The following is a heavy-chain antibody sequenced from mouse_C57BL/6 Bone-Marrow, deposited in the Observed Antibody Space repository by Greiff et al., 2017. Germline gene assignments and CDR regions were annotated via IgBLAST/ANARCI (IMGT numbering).Heavy chain of an antibody. J-gene: IGHJ1*03. CDR1: YTFSRRVH. D-gene: IGHD2-2*01. CDR2: GQGLEWIG. V-gene: IGHV1-87*01. Sequence: QVQLQQSGPELARPWASVKISCQAFYTFSRRVHFAIRDTNYWMQWVKQRPGQGLEWIGAIYHGNGDTSYNQKFKGKATLTADKSSSTASMQLSSLTSEYSAVYYGAGGGYDGGYWYFDVWGTGTTVTVTA. CDR3: SEYSAVYYGAGGGYDGGYWYFDV.